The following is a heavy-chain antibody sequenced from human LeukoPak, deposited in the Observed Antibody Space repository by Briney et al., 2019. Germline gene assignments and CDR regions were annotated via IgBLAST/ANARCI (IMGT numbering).Heavy chain of an antibody. V-gene: IGHV3-73*01. D-gene: IGHD6-13*01. CDR1: GFKFSASS. CDR3: ARRTGSWYYFDY. J-gene: IGHJ4*02. Sequence: GGSLKLSCAASGFKFSASSIHWVRQASGKGLEWVGRIRSQANSYATAYVESVKGRFTISRDDSNNTAYLQMSSLKASDTAMYYCARRTGSWYYFDYWGQGTLVTVSS. CDR2: IRSQANSYAT.